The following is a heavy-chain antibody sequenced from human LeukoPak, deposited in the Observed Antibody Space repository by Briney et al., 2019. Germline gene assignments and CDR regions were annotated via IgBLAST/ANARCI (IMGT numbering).Heavy chain of an antibody. CDR3: ARHSGYYYARDAFDI. V-gene: IGHV4-4*07. CDR2: IYTSGST. CDR1: GGSISSYY. D-gene: IGHD3-22*01. Sequence: KSSETLSLTCTVSGGSISSYYWSWIRQPAGKGLEWIGRIYTSGSTNYNPSLKGRVTMSVDTSKNQFSLKLSSVTAADTAVYYCARHSGYYYARDAFDIWGQGTLVTVSS. J-gene: IGHJ3*02.